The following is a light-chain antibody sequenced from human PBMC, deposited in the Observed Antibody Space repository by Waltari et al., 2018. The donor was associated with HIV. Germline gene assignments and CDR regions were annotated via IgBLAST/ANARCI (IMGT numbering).Light chain of an antibody. CDR3: CSYAGTSTVV. J-gene: IGLJ2*01. CDR2: EFS. Sequence: QSSLTQPASVSGSPGQSLTISCTGTSSDFRIYNLVSWYQHHPGKSPKLMIYEFSKRPEGFSNRFLGPKSGTKAPLTISGFQAEDEADYYCCSYAGTSTVVFGGGTKLTAL. V-gene: IGLV2-23*02. CDR1: SSDFRIYNL.